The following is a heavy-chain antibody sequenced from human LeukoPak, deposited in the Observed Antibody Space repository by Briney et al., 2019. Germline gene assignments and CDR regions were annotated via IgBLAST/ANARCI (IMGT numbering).Heavy chain of an antibody. CDR2: AYGDGTDK. J-gene: IGHJ4*02. V-gene: IGHV3-33*01. CDR3: ATGGRFYYDL. CDR1: GFTFNRYG. Sequence: GGSLRLSCAASGFTFNRYGMHWVRQAPGKGLEWVAVAYGDGTDKYYADSVKGRFSISKDLSQNRLYMQMNSLRAEDAAMYYCATGGRFYYDLWGQGTLVTVSS. D-gene: IGHD2-15*01.